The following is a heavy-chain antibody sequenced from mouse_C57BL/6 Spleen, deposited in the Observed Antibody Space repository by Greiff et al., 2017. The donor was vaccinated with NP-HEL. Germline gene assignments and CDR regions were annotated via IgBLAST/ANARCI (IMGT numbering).Heavy chain of an antibody. J-gene: IGHJ2*01. Sequence: EVQVVESGGGLVKPGGSLKLSCAASGFTFSDYGMHWVRQAPEKGLEWVAYISSGSSTIYYADTVKGRFTISRDNAKNTLFLQMTSLRSEDTAMYYCARDLYSNYLRPPDYWGQGTTLTVSS. CDR1: GFTFSDYG. CDR3: ARDLYSNYLRPPDY. CDR2: ISSGSSTI. D-gene: IGHD2-5*01. V-gene: IGHV5-17*01.